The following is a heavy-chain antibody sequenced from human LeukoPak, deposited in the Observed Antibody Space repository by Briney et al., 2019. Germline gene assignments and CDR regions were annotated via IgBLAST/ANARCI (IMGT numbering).Heavy chain of an antibody. CDR1: GFTASGNY. CDR3: ASGSRFDY. D-gene: IGHD5/OR15-5a*01. V-gene: IGHV3-53*04. CDR2: IYSGGSI. Sequence: GGSLILSCAAAGFTASGNYMSWVRQAPGKGLEWVSVIYSGGSIYYADSVKGRFTTSRHNSKNTLYLQMNSLRPEDTAVYYCASGSRFDYWGQGTLVTVSS. J-gene: IGHJ4*02.